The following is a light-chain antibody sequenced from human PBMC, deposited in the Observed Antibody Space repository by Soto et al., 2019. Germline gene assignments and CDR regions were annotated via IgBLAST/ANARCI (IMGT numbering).Light chain of an antibody. CDR3: NSYAGNNNVL. CDR1: SSDVGNYNY. J-gene: IGLJ2*01. CDR2: EVS. Sequence: QSALTQPPSASGSPGQSVTISCTGFSSDVGNYNYVSWYQQHPGKAPKLIIYEVSKWPSGVPDRFSGSKSDNTASLTVSGLQAEDEADYYCNSYAGNNNVLFGGGTKLTVL. V-gene: IGLV2-8*01.